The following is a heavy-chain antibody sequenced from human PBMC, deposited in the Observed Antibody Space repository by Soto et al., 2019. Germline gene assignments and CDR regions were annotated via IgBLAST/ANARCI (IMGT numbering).Heavy chain of an antibody. J-gene: IGHJ4*02. D-gene: IGHD6-13*01. Sequence: EVHLLESGGGLVHPGESLRLYCGASGFTFSSCVMTWVRQAPGKGLEWVSCITDSGTGTYYADSVKGRFTISRDNSKNTMYLQMNNLSVEDTGVYYCAKGLINGRWYAEDWGQGTLVTVSS. CDR3: AKGLINGRWYAED. CDR2: ITDSGTGT. V-gene: IGHV3-23*01. CDR1: GFTFSSCV.